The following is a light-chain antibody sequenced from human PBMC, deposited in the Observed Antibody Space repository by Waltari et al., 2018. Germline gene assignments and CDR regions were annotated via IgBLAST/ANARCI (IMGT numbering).Light chain of an antibody. CDR2: SNN. CDR1: RSNLGSNP. Sequence: QSVLTQPPSASGTPGQRVTIPCSGSRSNLGSNPVNWYQQLPGTAPKLLIYSNNQRPSGVPDRFSGSKSGTSASLAISGLQSEDEADYYCASWDDSLNGLFGGGTKLTVL. J-gene: IGLJ3*02. V-gene: IGLV1-44*01. CDR3: ASWDDSLNGL.